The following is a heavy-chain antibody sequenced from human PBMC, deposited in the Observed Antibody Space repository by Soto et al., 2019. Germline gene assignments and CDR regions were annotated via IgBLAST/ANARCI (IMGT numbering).Heavy chain of an antibody. CDR2: IWDDGSKK. D-gene: IGHD2-2*01. J-gene: IGHJ6*02. V-gene: IGHV3-33*06. CDR1: GFTFSYYG. Sequence: QVQLVESGGGVVQPGRSLRLSCAASGFTFSYYGMHWVRQAPGKGLEWVAVIWDDGSKKYYGDSVKGRFTISRDNSXNTLYLQMNSLRVDDTAVYYCANGVVGVSSQKTYQYGMDVWGQGTTVTVSS. CDR3: ANGVVGVSSQKTYQYGMDV.